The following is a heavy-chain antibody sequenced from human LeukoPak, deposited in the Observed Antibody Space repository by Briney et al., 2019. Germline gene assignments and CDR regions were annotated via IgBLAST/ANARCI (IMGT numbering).Heavy chain of an antibody. CDR2: IYSGGST. J-gene: IGHJ6*04. V-gene: IGHV3-53*01. CDR1: GFTVSSNY. CDR3: ASQRSYYYGMDV. Sequence: GGSLRFSCAASGFTVSSNYMSWVRQAPGKGLEWVSVIYSGGSTYYADSVKGRFTIPRDNSKNTLYLQMNSLRAEDTAVYYCASQRSYYYGMDVWGKGTTVTVSS.